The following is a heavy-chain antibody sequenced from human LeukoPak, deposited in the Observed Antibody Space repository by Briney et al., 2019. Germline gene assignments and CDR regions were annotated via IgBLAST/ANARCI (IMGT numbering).Heavy chain of an antibody. J-gene: IGHJ4*02. V-gene: IGHV1-8*01. Sequence: ASVKVSCKASGYTFTSYDINWVRQATGQGLEWMGWMNPNSGNTGYAQKFQGRVTMTRNTSISTAYMELSSLRSEDTAVYYCARGRDIVVVPAATGDYWGQGTLVTVSS. CDR2: MNPNSGNT. D-gene: IGHD2-2*01. CDR1: GYTFTSYD. CDR3: ARGRDIVVVPAATGDY.